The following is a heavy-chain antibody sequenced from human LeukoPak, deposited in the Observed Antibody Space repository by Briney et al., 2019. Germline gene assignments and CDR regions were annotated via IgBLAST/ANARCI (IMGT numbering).Heavy chain of an antibody. V-gene: IGHV3-23*01. CDR1: GFTFRSYA. J-gene: IGHJ4*02. CDR3: AKSYCTNGVCFLPYFDY. CDR2: ISGSGGST. Sequence: GGSLRLSCAASGFTFRSYAMSWVRQAPGKGLEWVSGISGSGGSTYYADSVKGRFTISRDNSKNTLSLQMNSLRAEDAAVYYCAKSYCTNGVCFLPYFDYWGQGILVTVSS. D-gene: IGHD2-8*01.